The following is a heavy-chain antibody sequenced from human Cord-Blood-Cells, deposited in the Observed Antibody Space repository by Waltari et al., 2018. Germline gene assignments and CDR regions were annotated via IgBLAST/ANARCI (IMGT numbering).Heavy chain of an antibody. CDR3: ARDPGYYGSGSYYDY. CDR1: GFTVSSNY. Sequence: EVQLVESGGGLIQPGGSLRLSCAASGFTVSSNYMSWVRQAPGKGLEWVSVIYSVGRTYYADSVKGRFTISRDNAKNTLYLQMNSLRAEDTAVYYCARDPGYYGSGSYYDYWGQGTLVTVSS. V-gene: IGHV3-53*01. CDR2: IYSVGRT. J-gene: IGHJ4*02. D-gene: IGHD3-10*01.